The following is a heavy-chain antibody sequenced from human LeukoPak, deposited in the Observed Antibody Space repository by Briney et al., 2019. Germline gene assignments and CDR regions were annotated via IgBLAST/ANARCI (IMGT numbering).Heavy chain of an antibody. V-gene: IGHV1-8*01. CDR2: MNPNSGNT. J-gene: IGHJ4*02. CDR1: GYTFTSYD. Sequence: ASVKVSCKASGYTFTSYDINWVRQATGQGLEWMGWMNPNSGNTGYAQKFQGRVTMTRNTSISTAYMELSSLRSEDTAVYYCARGLGSRASFDYWGQGTLVTVSS. CDR3: ARGLGSRASFDY. D-gene: IGHD7-27*01.